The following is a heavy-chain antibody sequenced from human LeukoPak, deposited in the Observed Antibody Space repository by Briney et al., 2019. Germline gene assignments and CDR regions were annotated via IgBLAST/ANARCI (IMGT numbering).Heavy chain of an antibody. CDR2: IRGSGAST. CDR3: ARMNSAQIDAFDI. Sequence: GGSLRLSCAASGFNFSYYSMSWVRQAPGKGLEWVSSIRGSGASTDYADSVKGRFTNSRDNSKNIVYLQMSSLRAEDTAVYYCARMNSAQIDAFDIWGQGTMVTVSS. D-gene: IGHD4-23*01. CDR1: GFNFSYYS. J-gene: IGHJ3*02. V-gene: IGHV3-23*01.